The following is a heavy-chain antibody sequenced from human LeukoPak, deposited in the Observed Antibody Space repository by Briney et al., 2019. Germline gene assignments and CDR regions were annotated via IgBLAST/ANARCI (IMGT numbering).Heavy chain of an antibody. CDR2: IDWDDDK. J-gene: IGHJ6*02. V-gene: IGHV2-70*01. Sequence: SGPALLQPTQTLTLTFTFSGFSLSTSGMCVSWIRQPPEKAREWLSLIDWDDDKYYSTSLKTRLTISKDTSKNQVVLTMTNMDPVDTATYYCARTYSGSSYYYVMDVWGQGTTVTVSS. CDR3: ARTYSGSSYYYVMDV. D-gene: IGHD5-12*01. CDR1: GFSLSTSGMC.